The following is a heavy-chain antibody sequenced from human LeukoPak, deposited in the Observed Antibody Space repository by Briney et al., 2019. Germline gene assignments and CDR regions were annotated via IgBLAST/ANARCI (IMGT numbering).Heavy chain of an antibody. CDR3: AKSPLVLRFLEGFDY. CDR2: ISSSSSYI. CDR1: GFTFSSYS. D-gene: IGHD3-3*01. Sequence: GGSLRLSCAASGFTFSSYSLNLVRQAPGKGLEGVSSISSSSSYIYYADSLQGRFTISRDNAKNSLYLQMNSLRAEDTAVYYCAKSPLVLRFLEGFDYWGQGTLVTVSS. V-gene: IGHV3-21*04. J-gene: IGHJ4*02.